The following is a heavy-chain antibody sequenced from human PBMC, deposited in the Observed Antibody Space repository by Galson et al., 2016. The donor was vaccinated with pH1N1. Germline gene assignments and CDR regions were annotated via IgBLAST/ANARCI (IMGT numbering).Heavy chain of an antibody. CDR2: ISSSNAI. CDR1: GFGFSSHE. V-gene: IGHV3-48*03. D-gene: IGHD2/OR15-2a*01. CDR3: AKGSLVFCYSIGCPGES. Sequence: SLRLSCAASGFGFSSHEMNWVRQAPGKGLEWISYISSSNAIYYADSVKGRFTISRDNAKNSLYLQMNSLRAEDTAAYYCAKGSLVFCYSIGCPGESWGQGTLVAVSS. J-gene: IGHJ5*02.